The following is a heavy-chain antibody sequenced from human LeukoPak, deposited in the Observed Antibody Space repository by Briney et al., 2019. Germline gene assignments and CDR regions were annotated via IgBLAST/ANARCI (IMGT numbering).Heavy chain of an antibody. D-gene: IGHD2-15*01. J-gene: IGHJ3*02. V-gene: IGHV4-39*01. CDR3: ARASLPIAVVVAAYRAFDI. CDR2: IYYSGST. Sequence: PSETLSLTCTVSGGSISSSSYYWGWIRQPPGKGLEWIGSIYYSGSTYYNPSLKSRVTISVDTSKNQFSLKLSSVTAADTAVYYCARASLPIAVVVAAYRAFDIWGQGTMVTVSS. CDR1: GGSISSSSYY.